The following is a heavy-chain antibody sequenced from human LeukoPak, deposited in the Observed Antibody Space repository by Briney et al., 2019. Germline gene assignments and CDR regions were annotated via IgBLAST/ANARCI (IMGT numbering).Heavy chain of an antibody. CDR2: ISWNSGNI. CDR3: AKALRIAASWDAFDL. J-gene: IGHJ3*01. V-gene: IGHV3-9*01. CDR1: GFTFDDYA. D-gene: IGHD6-13*01. Sequence: GGSLRLSCAASGFTFDDYAMHWVRQAPGKGLEWVSGISWNSGNIDYADSVKGRFTISRDNAKNSLYLQMNSLRAEDTALYYCAKALRIAASWDAFDLWGQGTMVTVSS.